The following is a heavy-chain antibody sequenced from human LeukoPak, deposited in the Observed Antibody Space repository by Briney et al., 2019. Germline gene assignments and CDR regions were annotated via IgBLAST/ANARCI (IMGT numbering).Heavy chain of an antibody. Sequence: SETLSLTCTVSDGSISSYYWSWIRQPPGQGLEWIGYIFYSGSTNYNPSLKSRVTMSVDTSNKQFSLRLSSVTAADTALYYCGRLSTRFCSGGTCYTNGAVDIWGQGTRVTVSS. CDR1: DGSISSYY. CDR2: IFYSGST. V-gene: IGHV4-59*08. CDR3: GRLSTRFCSGGTCYTNGAVDI. D-gene: IGHD2-15*01. J-gene: IGHJ3*02.